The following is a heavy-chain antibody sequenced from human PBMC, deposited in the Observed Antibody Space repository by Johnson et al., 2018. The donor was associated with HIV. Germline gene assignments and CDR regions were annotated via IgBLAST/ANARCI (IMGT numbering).Heavy chain of an antibody. J-gene: IGHJ3*02. V-gene: IGHV3-30*04. Sequence: QVLLVESGGGVVQPGRSLRLSCAASGFTFSSYAMHWVRQAPGKGLEWVAIISYDGTNKYYADSVKGRFTISRDNSKSMLYLQMNSLRAEDTAVYYCARPSVVTTLTTTPWAFDIWGQGTMFTVSS. CDR2: ISYDGTNK. D-gene: IGHD4-17*01. CDR1: GFTFSSYA. CDR3: ARPSVVTTLTTTPWAFDI.